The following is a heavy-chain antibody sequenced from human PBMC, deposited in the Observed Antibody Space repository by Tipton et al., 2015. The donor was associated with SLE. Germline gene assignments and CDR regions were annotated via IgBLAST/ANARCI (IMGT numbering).Heavy chain of an antibody. CDR2: IYYSGST. CDR3: ARGTTVILFDY. Sequence: TLSLTCTVSGGSISSYYWSWIRQPPGKGLEWIGYIYYSGSTNYNPSFKSRVTISVDTSKNQFSLKLSSVTAADTAVYYCARGTTVILFDYWGQGTLVTVSS. J-gene: IGHJ4*02. V-gene: IGHV4-59*01. CDR1: GGSISSYY. D-gene: IGHD4-17*01.